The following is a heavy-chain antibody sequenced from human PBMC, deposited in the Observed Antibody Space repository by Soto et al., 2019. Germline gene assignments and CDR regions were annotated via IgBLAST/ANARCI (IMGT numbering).Heavy chain of an antibody. CDR1: GCTFSTYA. D-gene: IGHD1-7*01. CDR2: ISANGQGI. Sequence: EVQLLESGGGLVQPGGSLRLSCAASGCTFSTYALSWVRQAPGKGLEWVSAISANGQGIYYADSVRGRFTISRDNSKNTIFLHMDSLRAEDTAVYYCAKDRNYPRDQFHYWGQGTLVTVSS. J-gene: IGHJ4*02. V-gene: IGHV3-23*01. CDR3: AKDRNYPRDQFHY.